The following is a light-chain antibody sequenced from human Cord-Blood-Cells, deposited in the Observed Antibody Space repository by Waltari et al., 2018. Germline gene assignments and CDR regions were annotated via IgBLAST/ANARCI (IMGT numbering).Light chain of an antibody. CDR2: EVS. J-gene: IGLJ1*01. CDR1: SRSVGSYNL. V-gene: IGLV2-23*02. CDR3: CSYAGSSTYV. Sequence: QSALTQPASVSGSPGQSLTISCTGTSRSVGSYNLVPWYQQHPGKAPKLMIYEVSKRPSGVSNRFSGSKSGNTASLTISGLQAEDEADYYCCSYAGSSTYVFGTGTKVTVL.